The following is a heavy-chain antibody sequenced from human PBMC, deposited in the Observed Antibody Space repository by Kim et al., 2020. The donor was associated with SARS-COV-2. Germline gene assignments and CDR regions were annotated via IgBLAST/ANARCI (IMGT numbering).Heavy chain of an antibody. V-gene: IGHV1-2*02. J-gene: IGHJ5*02. CDR3: ARELQRGWFDP. CDR2: T. D-gene: IGHD4-4*01. Sequence: TNYAQQFQGRVTMTRDTSISTAYMELRRLRSDDTAVYYCARELQRGWFDPWGQGTLVTVSS.